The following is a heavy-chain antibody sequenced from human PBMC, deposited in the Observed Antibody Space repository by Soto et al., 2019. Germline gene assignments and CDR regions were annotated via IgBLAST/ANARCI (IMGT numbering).Heavy chain of an antibody. J-gene: IGHJ3*02. CDR3: ARETGWTRDAFDI. CDR2: IYSGGST. Sequence: EVQLVESGGGLVQPGGSLRLSCAASGFTVSSNYMSWVRQAPGKGLEWVSVIYSGGSTYYADSVKGRFTISRDNSKNTLYLQMNSLRAEDTAVYYCARETGWTRDAFDILGQGTMVTVSS. D-gene: IGHD6-19*01. CDR1: GFTVSSNY. V-gene: IGHV3-66*01.